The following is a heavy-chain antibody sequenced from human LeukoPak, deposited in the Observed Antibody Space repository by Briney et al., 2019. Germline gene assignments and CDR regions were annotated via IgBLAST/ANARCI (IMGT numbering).Heavy chain of an antibody. CDR2: IYYSGST. Sequence: PSETLSLTCTVSGGSISSGGYYWSWIRQHPGKGLEWIGYIYYSGSTYYNPSLKSRVTISVDTSKNQFSLKLSSVTAADTAVYYCARVGDSSGYHLFDYWGQGTLVTVSS. D-gene: IGHD3-22*01. V-gene: IGHV4-31*03. J-gene: IGHJ4*02. CDR1: GGSISSGGYY. CDR3: ARVGDSSGYHLFDY.